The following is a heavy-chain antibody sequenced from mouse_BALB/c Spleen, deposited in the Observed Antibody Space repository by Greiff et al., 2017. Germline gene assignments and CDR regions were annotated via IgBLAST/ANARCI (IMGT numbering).Heavy chain of an antibody. CDR2: INPGSGGT. D-gene: IGHD2-14*01. CDR3: ARVYRYDGGIPY. V-gene: IGHV1-54*03. J-gene: IGHJ2*01. CDR1: GYAFTNYL. Sequence: QVQLQQSGAELVRPGTSVKVSCKASGYAFTNYLIEWVKQRPGQGLEWIGVINPGSGGTNYNEKFKGKATLTADKSSSTAYMQLSSLTSDDSAVYFCARVYRYDGGIPYWGQGTTLTVSS.